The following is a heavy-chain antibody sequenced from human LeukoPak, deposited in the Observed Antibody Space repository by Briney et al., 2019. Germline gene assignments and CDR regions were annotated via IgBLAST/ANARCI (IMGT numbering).Heavy chain of an antibody. D-gene: IGHD3-22*01. J-gene: IGHJ4*02. V-gene: IGHV1-58*02. CDR2: IFVGSGDT. CDR3: AAGSAPYYYDSSGYYLDY. Sequence: SEKVSCKASVFTFTSSAMQWVRQAPAQRLEWIGWIFVGSGDTNYAQKFQERVTITRDMSTSTAYKELSSLRSEDTAVYYCAAGSAPYYYDSSGYYLDYWGQGHLVIVSA. CDR1: VFTFTSSA.